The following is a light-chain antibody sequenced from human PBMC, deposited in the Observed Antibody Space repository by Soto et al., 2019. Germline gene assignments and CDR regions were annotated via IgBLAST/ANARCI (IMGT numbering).Light chain of an antibody. CDR2: AAS. Sequence: DIQMTQSPSSLSASVGDRVTITCRASQGIYNYLAWYQQKPGKVPKLLIYAASTLQSGVASRFSGSGSGTDFTLTISSLQPEDVAAYYCQKYNSVPLTFGGGTKVEIK. V-gene: IGKV1-27*01. CDR3: QKYNSVPLT. J-gene: IGKJ4*01. CDR1: QGIYNY.